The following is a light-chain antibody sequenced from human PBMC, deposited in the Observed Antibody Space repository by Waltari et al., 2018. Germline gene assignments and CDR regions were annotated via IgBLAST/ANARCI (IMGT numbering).Light chain of an antibody. J-gene: IGLJ3*02. V-gene: IGLV1-44*01. CDR1: SSNIGITI. Sequence: QSVLTQTPSVSATPGQRVTISCSGSSSNIGITIVNWYQQLPGPAPKLLIHTNNQRPSGVPDRFSGSKSGTSASPAISGLQSEDEAEYYCAAWDDSLDGPVFGGGTKLTVL. CDR3: AAWDDSLDGPV. CDR2: TNN.